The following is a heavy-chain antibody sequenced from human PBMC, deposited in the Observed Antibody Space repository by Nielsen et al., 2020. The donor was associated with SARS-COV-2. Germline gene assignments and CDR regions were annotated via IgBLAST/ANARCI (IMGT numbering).Heavy chain of an antibody. J-gene: IGHJ4*02. Sequence: GGSLRLSCAASGFTFSDYYMSWIRQAPGKGLEWVSYISSSSSYTNYADSVKGRFTISRDNAKNSLYLQMNSLRAEDTAVYYCARDSSTMVRGVSDYWGQGTLVTVSS. CDR1: GFTFSDYY. V-gene: IGHV3-11*06. D-gene: IGHD3-10*01. CDR3: ARDSSTMVRGVSDY. CDR2: ISSSSSYT.